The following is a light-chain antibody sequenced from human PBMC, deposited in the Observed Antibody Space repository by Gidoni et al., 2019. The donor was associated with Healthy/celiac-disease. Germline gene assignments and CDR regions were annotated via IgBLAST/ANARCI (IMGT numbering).Light chain of an antibody. Sequence: EIVLTQSPVTLSLSPGERATLSCRSSQSVSSRYLACYQQKPGQATRLLIYVASSRATGIPDRFSGSGSGTDFTLTIIRLEPEDFAVYYCQQYGSSPFGQGTRLEIK. CDR2: VAS. CDR1: QSVSSRY. CDR3: QQYGSSP. J-gene: IGKJ5*01. V-gene: IGKV3-20*01.